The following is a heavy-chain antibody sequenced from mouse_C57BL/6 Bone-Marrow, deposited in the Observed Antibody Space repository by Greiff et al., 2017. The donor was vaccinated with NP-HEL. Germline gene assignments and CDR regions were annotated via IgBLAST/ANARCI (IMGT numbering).Heavy chain of an antibody. J-gene: IGHJ2*01. CDR2: ISDGGSYT. D-gene: IGHD1-1*01. CDR3: ARNYYGYYFDY. Sequence: EVQRVESGGGLVKPGGSLKLYCAASGFTFSSYAMSWVRQTPEKRLEWVATISDGGSYTYYPDNVKGRFTISRDNAKNNLYLQMSHLKSEDTAMYYCARNYYGYYFDYGGQGTTLTVSS. V-gene: IGHV5-4*01. CDR1: GFTFSSYA.